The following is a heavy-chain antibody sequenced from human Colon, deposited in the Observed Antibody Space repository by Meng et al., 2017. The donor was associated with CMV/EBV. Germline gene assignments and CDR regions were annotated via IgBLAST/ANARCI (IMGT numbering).Heavy chain of an antibody. CDR1: GGTFSSYA. V-gene: IGHV1-69*05. CDR3: ASRARPSVYYGMDV. J-gene: IGHJ6*02. D-gene: IGHD6-6*01. CDR2: IIPIFGTA. Sequence: SVKVSCKASGGTFSSYAISWVRQAPGQGLEWMGGIIPIFGTANYAQKFQGRVTITTDESTSTAYMELSSLRSADTAVYYCASRARPSVYYGMDVWGQGTTVTVSS.